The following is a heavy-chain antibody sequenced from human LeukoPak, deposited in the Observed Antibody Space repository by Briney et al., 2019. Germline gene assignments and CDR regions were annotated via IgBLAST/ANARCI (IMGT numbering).Heavy chain of an antibody. Sequence: PGGSLRLSCAASGFTFSSYAMHWVRQAPGKGLEYVSAISSNGGSTYYANSVKGRFTISRDNSKNTLYLQMGSLRAEDMAVYYCARDQGDYVPPYFDYWGQGTLVTVSS. CDR1: GFTFSSYA. J-gene: IGHJ4*02. CDR3: ARDQGDYVPPYFDY. CDR2: ISSNGGST. V-gene: IGHV3-64*01. D-gene: IGHD4-17*01.